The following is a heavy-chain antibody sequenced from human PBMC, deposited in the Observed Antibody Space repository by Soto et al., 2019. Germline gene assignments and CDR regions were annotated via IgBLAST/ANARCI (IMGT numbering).Heavy chain of an antibody. CDR2: ISYDGSNK. Sequence: GGSLRLSCAASGFTFSSYGMHWVRQAPGKGLEWVAVISYDGSNKYYADSVKGRFTISRDNSKNTLYLQMNSLRAEDTAVYYCAKNYYDSSGPEVWGQGTLVTVSS. J-gene: IGHJ4*02. CDR1: GFTFSSYG. D-gene: IGHD3-22*01. CDR3: AKNYYDSSGPEV. V-gene: IGHV3-30*18.